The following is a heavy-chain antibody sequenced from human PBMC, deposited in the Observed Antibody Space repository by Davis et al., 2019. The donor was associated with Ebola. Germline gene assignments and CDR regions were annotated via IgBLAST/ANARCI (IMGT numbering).Heavy chain of an antibody. V-gene: IGHV3-30*18. CDR1: GFTFSSYS. J-gene: IGHJ4*02. D-gene: IGHD1-26*01. CDR3: AKLELHGY. Sequence: GGSLRLSCAASGFTFSSYSMNWVRQAPGKGLEWVAVISYDGSNKYYADSVKGRFTISRDNSKNTLYLQMNSLRAEDTAVYYCAKLELHGYWGQGTLVTVSS. CDR2: ISYDGSNK.